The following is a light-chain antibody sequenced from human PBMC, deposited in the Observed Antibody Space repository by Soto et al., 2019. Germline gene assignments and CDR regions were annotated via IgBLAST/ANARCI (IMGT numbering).Light chain of an antibody. CDR3: QQYNSYRT. Sequence: DIQMTQSPSTLSASVGDRVTITCRASQSISSWLAWYQQKPGKAPKLLIYKASSLESGVPSRFSGSGSGTEFTLTISSLPSDDFATYYFQQYNSYRTFGQGTKVEIK. CDR1: QSISSW. V-gene: IGKV1-5*03. CDR2: KAS. J-gene: IGKJ1*01.